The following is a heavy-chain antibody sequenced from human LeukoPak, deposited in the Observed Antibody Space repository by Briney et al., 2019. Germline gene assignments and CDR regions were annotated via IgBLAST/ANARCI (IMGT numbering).Heavy chain of an antibody. CDR3: ARGGLMVHAHDAFDI. D-gene: IGHD2-8*01. J-gene: IGHJ3*02. V-gene: IGHV4-59*08. CDR1: GGAISSYY. Sequence: PSATLSLTCTVSGGAISSYYWSWVRQPPGKGLEWIGYMFYSGSTNSNPSLKSRLTISVDTSKNQFSLKLSSVTAADTAVYYCARGGLMVHAHDAFDIWGQGTMVTVSS. CDR2: MFYSGST.